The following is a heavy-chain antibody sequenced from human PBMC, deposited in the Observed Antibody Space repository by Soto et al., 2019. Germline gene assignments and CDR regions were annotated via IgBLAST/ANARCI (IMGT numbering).Heavy chain of an antibody. J-gene: IGHJ6*02. CDR2: ISAYNGNT. CDR3: AREGGDYGDYYYAMDV. Sequence: QVQLVQSGAEVKKPGASVKVSCKASGYTFTSYGISWVRQAPGQGLEWMGWISAYNGNTNYAQKLQGRVTMTTDTSTSTAYMRLRSLSTDDTAVYYCAREGGDYGDYYYAMDVWGQGTTVTVSS. CDR1: GYTFTSYG. V-gene: IGHV1-18*01. D-gene: IGHD4-17*01.